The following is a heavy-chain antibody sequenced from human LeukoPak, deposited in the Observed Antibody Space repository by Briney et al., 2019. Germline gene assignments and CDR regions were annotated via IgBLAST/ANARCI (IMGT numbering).Heavy chain of an antibody. CDR2: ISGSSSFI. Sequence: KPGGSLRLSCAASGFILSIYPMNWVRQAPGKGLEWVSSISGSSSFIKYADSVKGRFTISRDNAKKSLYLQMNSLRAEDTAVYYCASSGYSGNYVGPGHFDYWGQGTLVTVSS. CDR1: GFILSIYP. D-gene: IGHD1-26*01. V-gene: IGHV3-21*01. J-gene: IGHJ4*02. CDR3: ASSGYSGNYVGPGHFDY.